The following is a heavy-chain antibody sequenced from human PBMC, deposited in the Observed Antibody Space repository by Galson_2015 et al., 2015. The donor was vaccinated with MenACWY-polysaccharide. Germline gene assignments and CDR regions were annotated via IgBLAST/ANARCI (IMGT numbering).Heavy chain of an antibody. Sequence: SETLSLTCTVSGGSISSYYWGWIRQSPGKGLEWVGYMHTSGRSNYNPSLKSRVTISVDTSKKEFSLKLRSVTAADTAVYYCVAEFYQAPFGWFDPWGQGTQVIVSS. J-gene: IGHJ5*02. CDR3: VAEFYQAPFGWFDP. D-gene: IGHD3-10*01. CDR1: GGSISSYY. CDR2: MHTSGRS. V-gene: IGHV4-59*01.